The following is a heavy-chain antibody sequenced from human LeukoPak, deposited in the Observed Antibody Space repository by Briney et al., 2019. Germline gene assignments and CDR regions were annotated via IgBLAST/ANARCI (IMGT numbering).Heavy chain of an antibody. V-gene: IGHV3-23*01. Sequence: GGSLRLSCAASGFTFSNYGMSWVRQAPGKGLEWVSVISISGGSTYYADSVKGRFTISRDNSKNTLYLQMNSLRAEDTAVYYCARDHPMVRGAAGYWGQGTLVTVSS. D-gene: IGHD3-10*01. CDR3: ARDHPMVRGAAGY. J-gene: IGHJ4*02. CDR1: GFTFSNYG. CDR2: ISISGGST.